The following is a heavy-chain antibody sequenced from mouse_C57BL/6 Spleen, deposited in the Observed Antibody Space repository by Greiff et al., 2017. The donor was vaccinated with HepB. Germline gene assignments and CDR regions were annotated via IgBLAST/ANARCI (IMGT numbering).Heavy chain of an antibody. CDR3: ARRDYGSSLDY. J-gene: IGHJ2*01. CDR2: ISNGGGST. Sequence: EVKLVESGGGLVQPGGSLKLSCAASGFTFSDYYMYWVRQTPEKRLEWVAYISNGGGSTYYPDTVKGRFTISRANAKNTLYLQMSRLKSEDTAMYYCARRDYGSSLDYWGQGTTLTVSS. V-gene: IGHV5-12*01. D-gene: IGHD1-1*01. CDR1: GFTFSDYY.